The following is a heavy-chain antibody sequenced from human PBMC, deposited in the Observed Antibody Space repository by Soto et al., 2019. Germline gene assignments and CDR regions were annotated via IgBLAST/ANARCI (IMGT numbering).Heavy chain of an antibody. J-gene: IGHJ6*02. V-gene: IGHV2-5*02. CDR1: GFSLSTGGMG. CDR2: IYWDGDR. Sequence: SGPTLVNPTQTLTLTCTFSGFSLSTGGMGVGWIRQPPGKALEWLALIYWDGDRRYRPSLMSRLTIAKDTSKNQVVLTMTNMDPVDTATYYCSGPYSGYDPSAPRRWMNSMDVWGQGTTVTVSS. CDR3: SGPYSGYDPSAPRRWMNSMDV. D-gene: IGHD5-12*01.